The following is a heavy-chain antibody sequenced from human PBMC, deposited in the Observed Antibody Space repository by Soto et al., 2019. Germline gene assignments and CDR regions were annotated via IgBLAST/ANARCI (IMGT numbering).Heavy chain of an antibody. Sequence: SPTLSLTCVISGDSVSSNSAAWNWIRQSPSRGLEWLGRTYYRSKWYNDYAVSVKSRITINPDTSKNQFSLQLNSVTPEDTAVYYCARIRARITDSYYYYGMDVWGQGTTVTVSS. CDR3: ARIRARITDSYYYYGMDV. J-gene: IGHJ6*02. V-gene: IGHV6-1*01. CDR1: GDSVSSNSAA. D-gene: IGHD3-3*01. CDR2: TYYRSKWYN.